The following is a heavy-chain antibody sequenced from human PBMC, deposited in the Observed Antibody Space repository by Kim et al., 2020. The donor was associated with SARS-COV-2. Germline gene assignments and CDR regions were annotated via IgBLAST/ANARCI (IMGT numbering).Heavy chain of an antibody. CDR1: GFTFSSYG. J-gene: IGHJ6*01. D-gene: IGHD6-13*01. V-gene: IGHV3-30*02. CDR2: IWYDGSNK. Sequence: GGSLRLSCVASGFTFSSYGMHWVRQAPGKGLEWVAFIWYDGSNKYYADSVKGRFTISRDNSKNTLYLQMNSLRAEDTAVYYCAKEVSSSWGYYYGMDVWG. CDR3: AKEVSSSWGYYYGMDV.